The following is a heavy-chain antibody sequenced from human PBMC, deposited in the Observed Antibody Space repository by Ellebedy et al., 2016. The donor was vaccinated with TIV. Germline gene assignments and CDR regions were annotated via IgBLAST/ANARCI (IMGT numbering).Heavy chain of an antibody. CDR3: ARDTYLPYESPSGNQGLDS. CDR2: IYRSGTT. CDR1: GGSISSFY. J-gene: IGHJ4*02. Sequence: SETLSLTXTVSGGSISSFYWTWIRPPAGGGLEWTGRIYRSGTTDYNPSLKSRLSMSVDMSKNQFSLNLSSLTAADTAVYYCARDTYLPYESPSGNQGLDSWGQGTLVTVSS. D-gene: IGHD4-23*01. V-gene: IGHV4-4*07.